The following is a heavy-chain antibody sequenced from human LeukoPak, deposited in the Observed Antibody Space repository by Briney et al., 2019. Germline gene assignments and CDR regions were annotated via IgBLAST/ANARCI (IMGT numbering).Heavy chain of an antibody. CDR3: AKGSSGWYGWAFDI. J-gene: IGHJ3*02. V-gene: IGHV3-23*01. D-gene: IGHD6-19*01. CDR2: ISGSGGST. CDR1: GFTFSNNA. Sequence: PGGSLRLSCAASGFTFSNNAMSWVRQAPGKGLKWVSAISGSGGSTYYADSVKGRFTISRDNSKNTLYLQMNSLRAEDTAVYYCAKGSSGWYGWAFDIWGQGTMVTVSS.